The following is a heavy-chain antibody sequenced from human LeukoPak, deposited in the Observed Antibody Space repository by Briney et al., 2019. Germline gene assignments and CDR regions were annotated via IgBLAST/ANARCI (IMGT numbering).Heavy chain of an antibody. D-gene: IGHD3-22*01. CDR1: GGTFSSYA. J-gene: IGHJ4*02. CDR3: ASHYYDSSGYYEYYFDY. Sequence: ASVKVSCKASGGTFSSYAISWVRQAPGQGLEWMGRIIPILGIANYAQKFQGRVTITADKSTSTAYMELSSLRSEDTAVYYCASHYYDSSGYYEYYFDYWGQGTLVTVSS. CDR2: IIPILGIA. V-gene: IGHV1-69*04.